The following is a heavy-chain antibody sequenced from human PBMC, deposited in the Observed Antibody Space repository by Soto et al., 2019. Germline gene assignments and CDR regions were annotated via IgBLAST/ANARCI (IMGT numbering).Heavy chain of an antibody. CDR2: ISFSGTT. CDR3: AKVNPSSSWYRSSFDY. V-gene: IGHV4-59*03. Sequence: SETLSLTCTVSGGSMSPYYWSWIRQPPGKGLEWIGYISFSGTTTHSPSLESRLSISVDTSKNQFSMKLTSVTAADTAMYYCAKVNPSSSWYRSSFDYWGQGILVTVSS. CDR1: GGSMSPYY. J-gene: IGHJ4*02. D-gene: IGHD6-13*01.